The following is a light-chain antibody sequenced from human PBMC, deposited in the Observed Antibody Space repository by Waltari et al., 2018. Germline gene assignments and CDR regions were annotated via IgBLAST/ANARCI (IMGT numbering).Light chain of an antibody. CDR3: QQYYSTPPT. CDR2: WAS. V-gene: IGKV4-1*01. CDR1: QSVLYSSNNKNY. J-gene: IGKJ1*01. Sequence: DIVMTQSPDSLAVSLGERATINCKSSQSVLYSSNNKNYSAWFQQKPGQPPKRLLYWASTRESGVPDRFSGGGSGTDFTLTISTLQAEDVAVYYCQQYYSTPPTFGQGTKVEIK.